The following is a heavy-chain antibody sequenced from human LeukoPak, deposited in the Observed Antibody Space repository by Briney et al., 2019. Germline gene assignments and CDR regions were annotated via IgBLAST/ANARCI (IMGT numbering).Heavy chain of an antibody. CDR1: GGSFSGYY. V-gene: IGHV4-34*01. D-gene: IGHD3-22*01. Sequence: SETLSLTCAVYGGSFSGYYWSWIRQPPGKGLEWIGEINHSGSTNYNPSLKSRVTISVDTSKNQFSLKLSSVTAADTAVYYCARVYYYDSSGLDGYYYYMDVWGKGTTVTVSS. CDR3: ARVYYYDSSGLDGYYYYMDV. J-gene: IGHJ6*03. CDR2: INHSGST.